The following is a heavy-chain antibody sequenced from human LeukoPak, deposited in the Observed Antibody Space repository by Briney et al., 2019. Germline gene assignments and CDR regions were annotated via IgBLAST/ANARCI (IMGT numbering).Heavy chain of an antibody. Sequence: GGSLRLSCAASGFTFSSYGMSWVRQAPGKGLEWVSAISGSGGSTYYADSVKGRFTISRDNSKNTLYLQMNSLRAEDTAVYYCSGYGDYTFSYYFDYWGQGTLVTVSS. V-gene: IGHV3-23*01. CDR2: ISGSGGST. CDR1: GFTFSSYG. CDR3: SGYGDYTFSYYFDY. J-gene: IGHJ4*02. D-gene: IGHD4-17*01.